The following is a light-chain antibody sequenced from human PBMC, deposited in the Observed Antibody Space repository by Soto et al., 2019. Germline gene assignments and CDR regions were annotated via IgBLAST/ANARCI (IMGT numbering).Light chain of an antibody. Sequence: EIVTTQSPATLSVSPGERATLSCRASQSVSSNYLAWYQQKPAQAPRLLIYGASSRATGIPDRFSGSGSGTDFTLTISRLEPEDFAVYYCQQYGSSPWTFGQGTKV. J-gene: IGKJ1*01. CDR2: GAS. CDR1: QSVSSNY. V-gene: IGKV3-20*01. CDR3: QQYGSSPWT.